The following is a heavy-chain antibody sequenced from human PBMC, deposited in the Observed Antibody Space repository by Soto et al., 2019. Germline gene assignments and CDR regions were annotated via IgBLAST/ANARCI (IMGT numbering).Heavy chain of an antibody. CDR2: VIPFFCKA. Sequence: GAPVKVSRKASGGTFRRYAISWVRQAPGQGGEWVGGVIPFFCKAQLAQKFQGRVTITAGESTSTAYMELSSLRSEDTAVYYCANRMYYYDSSGYSPFDYWGQGTLVTVSS. CDR3: ANRMYYYDSSGYSPFDY. J-gene: IGHJ4*02. V-gene: IGHV1-69*13. D-gene: IGHD3-22*01. CDR1: GGTFRRYA.